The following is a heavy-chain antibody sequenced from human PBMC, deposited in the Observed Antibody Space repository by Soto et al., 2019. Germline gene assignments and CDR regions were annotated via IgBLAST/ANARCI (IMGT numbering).Heavy chain of an antibody. CDR2: INSDGSHT. CDR3: AGGMAGLDV. J-gene: IGHJ6*02. Sequence: DVPLVESGGGVVQPGGSLRLSCAASGLSFNIYWMHWVRQVPGKGLVWLARINSDGSHTIYVDSVKGRFTISRDNAKNTVFLQMDSLRDEDTGVYYCAGGMAGLDVWGQGTTVTVSS. V-gene: IGHV3-74*01. CDR1: GLSFNIYW.